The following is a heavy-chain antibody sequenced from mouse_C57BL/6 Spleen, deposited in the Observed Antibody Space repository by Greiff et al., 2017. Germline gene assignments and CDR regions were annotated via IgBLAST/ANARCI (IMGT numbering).Heavy chain of an antibody. CDR1: GFSLTSYG. D-gene: IGHD2-1*01. CDR2: IWRGGST. V-gene: IGHV2-5*01. J-gene: IGHJ1*03. Sequence: VHLVESGPGLVQPSQSLSITCTVSGFSLTSYGVHWVRQAPGKGLEWLGVIWRGGSTDYNAAFMSRLSITTDNSKSQVFFKMNSLQADDTAIYYFANLPYFDVWGTGTTVTVSS. CDR3: ANLPYFDV.